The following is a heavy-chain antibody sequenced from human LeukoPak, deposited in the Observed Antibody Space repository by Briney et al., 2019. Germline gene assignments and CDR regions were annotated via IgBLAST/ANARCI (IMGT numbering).Heavy chain of an antibody. CDR1: GDSW. CDR3: ARGDGVIMNY. CDR2: IKTDGSST. V-gene: IGHV3-74*01. J-gene: IGHJ4*02. Sequence: PGGSLRLSCAGSGDSWMHWVRQVPGKGLVWMSRIKTDGSSTSYADSVKGRFTISNDNAENTLYLQMNSLRAEDTAVYYCARGDGVIMNYWGQGTLVTVSS. D-gene: IGHD3-10*01.